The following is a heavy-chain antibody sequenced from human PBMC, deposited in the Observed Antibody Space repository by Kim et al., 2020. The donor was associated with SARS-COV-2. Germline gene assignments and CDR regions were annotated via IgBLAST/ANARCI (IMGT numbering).Heavy chain of an antibody. Sequence: ASVKVSCKASGYTFTSFGITWVRQAPGQGLEWMGWISPFNGNINYAPDLQGRLTMSTDTSTNTAYMELRSLSSDDTALYYCARVGGGNWKSDYWGQGTLVTVSS. V-gene: IGHV1-18*01. CDR2: ISPFNGNI. CDR3: ARVGGGNWKSDY. J-gene: IGHJ4*02. CDR1: GYTFTSFG. D-gene: IGHD1-1*01.